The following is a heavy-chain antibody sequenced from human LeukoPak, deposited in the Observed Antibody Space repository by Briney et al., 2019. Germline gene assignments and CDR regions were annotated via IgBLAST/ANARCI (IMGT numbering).Heavy chain of an antibody. CDR3: ARGPSGSY. D-gene: IGHD1-26*01. V-gene: IGHV4-34*01. Sequence: SETLSLTCAVYGGSFSGYYWSWIRQPPGKGLEWIGEINHSGSTNYIPSLKSRVTISVDTSKNQFSLKLSSVTAADTAVYYCARGPSGSYWGQGTLVTVSS. CDR2: INHSGST. J-gene: IGHJ4*02. CDR1: GGSFSGYY.